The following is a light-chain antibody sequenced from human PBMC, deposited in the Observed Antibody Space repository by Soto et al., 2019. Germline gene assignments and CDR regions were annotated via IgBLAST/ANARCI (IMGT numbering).Light chain of an antibody. CDR3: SSHRASSTPYV. CDR2: DVT. CDR1: SGALGTYDY. V-gene: IGLV2-14*03. Sequence: QSVLTQPASVSGSPGQSITVSCTETSGALGTYDYVSWYQQHPGKAPKLLIYDVTNRPLGISSRFSGSKSGNTASLTISGLQAEDEADYYCSSHRASSTPYVFGTGTKVTVL. J-gene: IGLJ1*01.